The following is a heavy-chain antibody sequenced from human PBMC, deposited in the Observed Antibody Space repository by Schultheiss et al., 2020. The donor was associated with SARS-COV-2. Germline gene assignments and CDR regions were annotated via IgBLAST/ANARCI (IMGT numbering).Heavy chain of an antibody. D-gene: IGHD1-26*01. CDR1: GFTVSSNY. J-gene: IGHJ4*02. Sequence: GGSLRLSCAASGFTVSSNYMSWVRQAPGKGLEWVSAISGSGSGGSTYYADSVKGRFTISRDNSKNTLYLQMNSLRPEDTAVYYCARDSGSYLDYWGQGTLVTVSS. CDR2: ISGSGSGGST. CDR3: ARDSGSYLDY. V-gene: IGHV3-66*02.